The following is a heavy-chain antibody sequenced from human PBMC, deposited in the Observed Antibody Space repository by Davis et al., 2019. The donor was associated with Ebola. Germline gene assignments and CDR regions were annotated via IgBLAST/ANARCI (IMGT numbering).Heavy chain of an antibody. CDR3: ARHGRAAGMSWFDP. CDR1: GGSISSGDYY. CDR2: IYYSGST. V-gene: IGHV4-30-4*01. Sequence: MPSETLSLTCTVSGGSISSGDYYWSWIRQPPGKGLEWIGYIYYSGSTYYNPSLKSRVAISVDMSKNQFSLNLISVTAADTAVYFCARHGRAAGMSWFDPWGQGALVTVSS. J-gene: IGHJ5*02. D-gene: IGHD6-13*01.